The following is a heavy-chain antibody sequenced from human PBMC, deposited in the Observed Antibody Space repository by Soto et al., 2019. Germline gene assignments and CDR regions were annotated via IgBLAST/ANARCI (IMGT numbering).Heavy chain of an antibody. CDR1: GGTFSSYA. V-gene: IGHV1-18*01. CDR3: ARDFGAYYDILTGYYMDPDAFDI. Sequence: ASVKVSCKASGGTFSSYAISWVRQAPGQGLEWMGGISAYNGTTNYAQKLQGRVTMTTDTSTSTAYMELRSLRSDDTAVYYCARDFGAYYDILTGYYMDPDAFDIWGQGTMVTVSS. J-gene: IGHJ3*02. D-gene: IGHD3-9*01. CDR2: ISAYNGTT.